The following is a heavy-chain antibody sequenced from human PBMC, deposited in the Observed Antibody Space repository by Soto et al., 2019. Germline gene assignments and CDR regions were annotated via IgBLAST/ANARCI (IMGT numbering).Heavy chain of an antibody. Sequence: PAETLSLTCTVSGGSISSYYRSWIRQPPGKGLEWIGYIYYSGSTNYNPSLKSRVTISVDTSKNQFSLKLSSVTAADTAVYYCARRYGGNFDYWGQGTLVNVSS. CDR3: ARRYGGNFDY. D-gene: IGHD5-12*01. J-gene: IGHJ4*02. V-gene: IGHV4-59*08. CDR1: GGSISSYY. CDR2: IYYSGST.